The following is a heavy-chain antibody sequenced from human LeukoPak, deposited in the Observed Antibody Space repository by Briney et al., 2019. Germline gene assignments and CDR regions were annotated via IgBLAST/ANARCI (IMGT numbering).Heavy chain of an antibody. CDR3: ASQARYNWNHFDY. CDR1: GYSFTSYW. V-gene: IGHV5-51*01. Sequence: GESLKISCKGSGYSFTSYWIGWVRQMPGKALEWMGIIYPGDSDTRYSPSFQGQVTISADKSISTAYLQWSSLKASDTAMYYCASQARYNWNHFDYWGQGTLVTVSS. CDR2: IYPGDSDT. J-gene: IGHJ4*02. D-gene: IGHD1-20*01.